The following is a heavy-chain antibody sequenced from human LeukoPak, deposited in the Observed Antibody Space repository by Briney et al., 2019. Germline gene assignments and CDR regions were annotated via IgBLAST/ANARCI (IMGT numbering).Heavy chain of an antibody. D-gene: IGHD5-18*01. CDR2: IYYSGST. V-gene: IGHV4-30-4*08. J-gene: IGHJ4*02. CDR1: GGSISSGDYY. Sequence: SETLSLTCTVSGGSISSGDYYWSSIRQPPGKGLEWIGYIYYSGSTYYNPSLKSRVTISVDTSKNQFSLKLSSVTAADTAVYYCARGAGDTAMLEDYWGQGTLVTVSS. CDR3: ARGAGDTAMLEDY.